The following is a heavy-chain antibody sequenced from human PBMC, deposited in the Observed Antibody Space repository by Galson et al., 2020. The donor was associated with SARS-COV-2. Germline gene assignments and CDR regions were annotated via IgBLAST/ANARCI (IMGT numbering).Heavy chain of an antibody. Sequence: GESLKISCAASGFTVSSNYMSWVRQAPGKGLEWVSVIYSGGSTYYADSVKGRFTISRDNSKNTLYLQMNSLRAEDTAVYYCARGGRDGYNYDYYYYMDVWGKGTTVTVSS. CDR3: ARGGRDGYNYDYYYYMDV. D-gene: IGHD5-12*01. J-gene: IGHJ6*03. CDR2: IYSGGST. CDR1: GFTVSSNY. V-gene: IGHV3-66*02.